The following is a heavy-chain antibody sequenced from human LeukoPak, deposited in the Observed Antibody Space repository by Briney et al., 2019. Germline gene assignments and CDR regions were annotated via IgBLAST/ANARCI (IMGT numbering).Heavy chain of an antibody. J-gene: IGHJ5*02. Sequence: GRSLRLSCAASGFTFSSYAMHWVRQAPGKGLEWVAVISYDGSNKYYADSVKGRFTISRDNSKNTPYLQMNSLRAEDTAVYYCARLSPRYYYDSSGPWFDPWGQGTLVTVSS. D-gene: IGHD3-22*01. CDR1: GFTFSSYA. V-gene: IGHV3-30*04. CDR2: ISYDGSNK. CDR3: ARLSPRYYYDSSGPWFDP.